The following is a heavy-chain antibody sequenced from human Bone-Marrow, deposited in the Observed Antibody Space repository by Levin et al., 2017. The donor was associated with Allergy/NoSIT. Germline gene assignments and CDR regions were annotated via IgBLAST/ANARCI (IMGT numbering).Heavy chain of an antibody. V-gene: IGHV3-23*01. J-gene: IGHJ6*02. CDR1: GFTFGDYV. Sequence: GGSLRLSCTASGFTFGDYVLSWFRQAPGKGLEWVAGIGSIQSYTYYADSVKGRFIISRDNSANTLFLEMNRLTAEDTAVYYCAKDFSGDEWPYGLDVWGQGTTVTVSS. CDR3: AKDFSGDEWPYGLDV. D-gene: IGHD1-26*01. CDR2: IGSIQSYT.